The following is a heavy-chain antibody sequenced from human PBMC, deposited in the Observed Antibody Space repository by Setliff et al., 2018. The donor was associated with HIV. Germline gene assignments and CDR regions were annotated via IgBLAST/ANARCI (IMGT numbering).Heavy chain of an antibody. D-gene: IGHD4-17*01. CDR2: ISDTGSTA. V-gene: IGHV3-11*04. Sequence: GGSLRLSCAASGFAFSDYYMSWVRQAPGKGLEWLSYISDTGSTAYFADSVKGRFSISRDNAKTSLYLQMTSLRADDTAVYFCARNLGVAALGDDGQVDHYYYYMDVWGKGPRSPSP. CDR1: GFAFSDYY. CDR3: ARNLGVAALGDDGQVDHYYYYMDV. J-gene: IGHJ6*03.